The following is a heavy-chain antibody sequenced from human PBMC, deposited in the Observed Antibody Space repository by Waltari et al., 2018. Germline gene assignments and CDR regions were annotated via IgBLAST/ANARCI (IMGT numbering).Heavy chain of an antibody. CDR2: IYYSGST. D-gene: IGHD2-2*01. Sequence: QVQLQESGPGLVKPSQTLSLTSTVSGGSISSGGYYWSWIRQHPGKGLEGSGYIYYSGSTYYNPSPKSRVTISVDTSKNQCSLKLSAVTAADTAVYYCARARGEHIGVVPAAIGAFDIWGQGTMVTVSS. CDR1: GGSISSGGYY. V-gene: IGHV4-31*03. J-gene: IGHJ3*02. CDR3: ARARGEHIGVVPAAIGAFDI.